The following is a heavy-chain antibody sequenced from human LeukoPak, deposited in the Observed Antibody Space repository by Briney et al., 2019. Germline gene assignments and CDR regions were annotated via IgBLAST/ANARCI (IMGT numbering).Heavy chain of an antibody. CDR2: ICTSGST. CDR3: ARGRSGSYGY. D-gene: IGHD6-19*01. V-gene: IGHV4-61*02. Sequence: SQTLSLTCTVSGGSISSGSYYWSWLRQPAGKGREWIGRICTSGSTNYNPSLKSRVTISVDTSKNQFSLKLSSVTAADTAVYYCARGRSGSYGYWGQGTLVTVSS. J-gene: IGHJ4*02. CDR1: GGSISSGSYY.